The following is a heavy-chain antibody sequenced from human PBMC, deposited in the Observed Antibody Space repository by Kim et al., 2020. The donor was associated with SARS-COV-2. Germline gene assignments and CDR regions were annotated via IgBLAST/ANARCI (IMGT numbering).Heavy chain of an antibody. V-gene: IGHV3-53*01. J-gene: IGHJ4*02. D-gene: IGHD2-8*01. CDR3: ARAPPNGNSWDGAFDY. Sequence: SVKGRFSISRDNSYNTLYLQMNNLRAEDTAVYYCARAPPNGNSWDGAFDYWGLGTLVTVSS.